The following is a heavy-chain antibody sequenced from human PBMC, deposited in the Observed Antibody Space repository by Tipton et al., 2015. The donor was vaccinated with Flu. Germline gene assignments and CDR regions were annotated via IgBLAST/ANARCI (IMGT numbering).Heavy chain of an antibody. CDR2: IWSDGSNK. D-gene: IGHD2-21*01. V-gene: IGHV3-33*01. J-gene: IGHJ4*02. CDR3: ARELGGGVDY. Sequence: SLRLSCAASGFTFSSDGMHWIRQAPGKGLEWVAVIWSDGSNKYYADSVKGRFTISRDNSKNTLYLQMDTLTAEDTAVYYCARELGGGVDYWGRGTLVIVSS. CDR1: GFTFSSDG.